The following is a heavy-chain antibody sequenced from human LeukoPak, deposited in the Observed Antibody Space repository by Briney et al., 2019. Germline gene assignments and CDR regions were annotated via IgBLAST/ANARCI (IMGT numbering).Heavy chain of an antibody. CDR3: AREYSTSSEGYYFDY. V-gene: IGHV4-59*01. J-gene: IGHJ4*02. CDR2: IYHSGST. Sequence: PSETLSLTCTVSGASITTYYWTWIRQPPGKGLEWIGYIYHSGSTNYNPSLKSRVTISLDTSRNQFSLRLSSVTAADTAVYFCAREYSTSSEGYYFDYWGQGSLVTVSS. D-gene: IGHD6-6*01. CDR1: GASITTYY.